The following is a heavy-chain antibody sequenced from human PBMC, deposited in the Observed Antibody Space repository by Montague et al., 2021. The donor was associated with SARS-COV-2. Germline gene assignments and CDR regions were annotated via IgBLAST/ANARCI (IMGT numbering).Heavy chain of an antibody. Sequence: TLSLTCAVYGGSFSGYYWSWIRQHPGKGLEWIGYIYYSGSTYYNPSLKSRVTISVDTSKNQFSLKQSSVTAADTAVYYCARATRITIFGVVNQFDYWGQGTLVTVSS. J-gene: IGHJ4*02. D-gene: IGHD3-3*01. CDR3: ARATRITIFGVVNQFDY. CDR1: GGSFSGYY. V-gene: IGHV4-31*11. CDR2: IYYSGST.